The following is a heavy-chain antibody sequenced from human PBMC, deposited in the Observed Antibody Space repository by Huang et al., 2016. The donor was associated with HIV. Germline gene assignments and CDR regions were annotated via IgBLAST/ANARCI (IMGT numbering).Heavy chain of an antibody. CDR1: GKTFSGSA. CDR3: AAKIGSDGYFISRGPRSNYYSLDV. CDR2: IVPRDGKP. V-gene: IGHV1-69*13. D-gene: IGHD3-10*01. Sequence: QLQLVQSGAQVKKPGSSVNVSCKASGKTFSGSAISWVRQAPGQRLGWMGGIVPRDGKPQYAKNFQGRVTITADESMTTAYMELTSLTSKDTAVYFCAAKIGSDGYFISRGPRSNYYSLDVWGQGTTVVVSS. J-gene: IGHJ6*02.